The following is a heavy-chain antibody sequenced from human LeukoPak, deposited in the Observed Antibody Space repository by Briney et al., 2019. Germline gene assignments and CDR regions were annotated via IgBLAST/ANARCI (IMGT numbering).Heavy chain of an antibody. V-gene: IGHV4-34*01. J-gene: IGHJ4*02. CDR1: GGSISNSY. D-gene: IGHD3-22*01. CDR3: ARSLRTMIVARYFDY. CDR2: INHSGST. Sequence: RPSETLSLICTVSGGSISNSYWRWIRQPPGKGLEWIGEINHSGSTNYNPSLKCRVTISVDTSKNQYSLKLSSVTAADTAVYYCARSLRTMIVARYFDYWGQGTLVTVSS.